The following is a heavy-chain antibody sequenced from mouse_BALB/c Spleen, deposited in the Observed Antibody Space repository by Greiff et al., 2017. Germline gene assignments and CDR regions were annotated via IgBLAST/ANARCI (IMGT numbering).Heavy chain of an antibody. V-gene: IGHV7-1*02. CDR1: GFTFSDFY. CDR3: ARDAPYYYGSSYAMDY. D-gene: IGHD1-1*01. J-gene: IGHJ4*01. CDR2: SRNKANDYTT. Sequence: EVMLVESGGGLVQPGGSLRLSCATSGFTFSDFYMEWVRQPPGKRLEWIAASRNKANDYTTEYSASVKGRFIVSRDTSQSILYLQMNALRAEDTAIYYCARDAPYYYGSSYAMDYWGQGTSVTVSS.